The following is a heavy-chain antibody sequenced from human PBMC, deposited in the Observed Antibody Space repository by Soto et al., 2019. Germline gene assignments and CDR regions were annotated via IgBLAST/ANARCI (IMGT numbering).Heavy chain of an antibody. Sequence: VKVSCKASGGRFSSYVISWVRQAPGQGLERMGGIIPMFGTANYEQRFHGRLTINADERTNTAYMELSTLRSEDSAVYYCATSSRKHCRGDTCFENWFDPWGQGTRVTVSS. D-gene: IGHD2-21*02. CDR2: IIPMFGTA. J-gene: IGHJ5*02. CDR3: ATSSRKHCRGDTCFENWFDP. CDR1: GGRFSSYV. V-gene: IGHV1-69*01.